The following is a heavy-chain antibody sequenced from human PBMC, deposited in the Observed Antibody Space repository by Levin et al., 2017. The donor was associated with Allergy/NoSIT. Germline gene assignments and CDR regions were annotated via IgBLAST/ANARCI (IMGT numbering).Heavy chain of an antibody. CDR2: ISWNSGSI. J-gene: IGHJ6*02. D-gene: IGHD6-19*01. CDR1: GFTFDDYA. CDR3: AKGVAGTGYYYGMDV. V-gene: IGHV3-9*01. Sequence: GGSLRLSCAASGFTFDDYAMHWVRQAPGKGLEWVSGISWNSGSIGYADSVKGRFTISRDNAKNSLYLQMNSLRAEDTALYYCAKGVAGTGYYYGMDVWGQGTTVTVSS.